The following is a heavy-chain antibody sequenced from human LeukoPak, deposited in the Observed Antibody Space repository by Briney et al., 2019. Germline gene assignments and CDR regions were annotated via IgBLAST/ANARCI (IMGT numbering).Heavy chain of an antibody. J-gene: IGHJ4*02. D-gene: IGHD2-8*01. CDR2: INHSGTT. V-gene: IGHV4-34*01. Sequence: SETLSFTCAVYGGSFSDFYWRWIRQPPEKGLEWIGEINHSGTTNYNPSLKSRVTISVDTSNNQFSLKLSSVTAADTAVYYCVRDNGGYPDYWGQGTLVTVSS. CDR3: VRDNGGYPDY. CDR1: GGSFSDFY.